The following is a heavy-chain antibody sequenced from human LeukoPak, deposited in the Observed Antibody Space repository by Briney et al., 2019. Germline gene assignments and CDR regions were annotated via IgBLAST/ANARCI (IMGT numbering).Heavy chain of an antibody. D-gene: IGHD3-22*01. CDR3: ARDRHKYNYDSGGYPPY. V-gene: IGHV3-23*01. J-gene: IGHJ4*02. CDR2: ISGSGGST. Sequence: GGSLRLSCAAYGFTFSGYAMTWVRQAPGKGLEWVSVISGSGGSTYYADSVKGRFTISRDNAKNSLYLQMNTLRAEDTAVYYCARDRHKYNYDSGGYPPYWGQGTLVTVSS. CDR1: GFTFSGYA.